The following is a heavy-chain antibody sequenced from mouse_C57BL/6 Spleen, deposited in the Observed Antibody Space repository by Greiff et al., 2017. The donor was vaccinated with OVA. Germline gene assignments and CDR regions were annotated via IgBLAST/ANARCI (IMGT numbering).Heavy chain of an antibody. CDR2: ISSGSSTI. J-gene: IGHJ2*01. CDR3: ARRYYVDY. V-gene: IGHV5-17*01. CDR1: GFTFSDYG. Sequence: EVKLMESGGGLVKPGGSLKLSCAASGFTFSDYGMHWVRQAPEKGLEWVAYISSGSSTIYYADTVKGRFTISRDNAKNTLFLQVTSLRSEDTAMYYCARRYYVDYWGQGTTLTVSS.